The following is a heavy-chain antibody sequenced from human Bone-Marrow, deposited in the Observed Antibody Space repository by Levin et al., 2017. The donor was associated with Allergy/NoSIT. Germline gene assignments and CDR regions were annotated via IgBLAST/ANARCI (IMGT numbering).Heavy chain of an antibody. D-gene: IGHD2-15*01. CDR1: GFTFSSYG. J-gene: IGHJ5*02. CDR2: IWYDGSNK. Sequence: GGSLRLSCAASGFTFSSYGMHWVRQAPGKGLEWVAVIWYDGSNKYYADSVKGRFTISRDNSKNTLYLQMNSLRAEDTAVYYCARDRVVVVAAISYWFDPWGQGTLVTVSS. CDR3: ARDRVVVVAAISYWFDP. V-gene: IGHV3-33*01.